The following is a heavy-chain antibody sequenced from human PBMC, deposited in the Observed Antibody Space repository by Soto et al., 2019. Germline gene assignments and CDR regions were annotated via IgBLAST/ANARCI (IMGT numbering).Heavy chain of an antibody. CDR2: INHSGST. Sequence: SETLSLTCTVSGGSISSYYWSWIRQPPGKGLEWIGEINHSGSTNYNPSLKSRVTISVDTSKNQFSLKLSSVTAADTAVYYCARGVRGVIITKDYYYGMDVWGQGTTVTVSS. J-gene: IGHJ6*02. D-gene: IGHD3-10*01. V-gene: IGHV4-34*01. CDR1: GGSISSYY. CDR3: ARGVRGVIITKDYYYGMDV.